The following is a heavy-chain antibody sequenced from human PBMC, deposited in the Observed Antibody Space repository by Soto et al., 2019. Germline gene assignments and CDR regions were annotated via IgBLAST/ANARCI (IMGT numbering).Heavy chain of an antibody. J-gene: IGHJ6*02. CDR3: ARGGRRSPGMDV. V-gene: IGHV4-31*03. CDR2: IYSSGST. Sequence: PSETLSLTCTVSGGSISSGGYYWSWIRQHPGKGLEWIGYIYSSGSTYYNPSLKSRVTISVDTSKNQFSLKLSSVTAADTAVYYCARGGRRSPGMDVWGQGTTVTVSS. CDR1: GGSISSGGYY.